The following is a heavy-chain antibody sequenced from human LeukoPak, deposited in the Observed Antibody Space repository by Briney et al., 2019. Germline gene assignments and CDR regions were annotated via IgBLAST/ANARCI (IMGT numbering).Heavy chain of an antibody. J-gene: IGHJ6*03. CDR3: ARGAIYYYDSSGYYPLYYYYYMDV. CDR1: GGSFSGYY. D-gene: IGHD3-22*01. CDR2: INHSGST. Sequence: SETLSLNCAVYGGSFSGYYWSWIRQPPGKGLEWIGEINHSGSTNYNPSLKSRVTISVDTSKNQFSLKLSSVTAADTAVYYCARGAIYYYDSSGYYPLYYYYYMDVWGKGTTVTVSS. V-gene: IGHV4-34*01.